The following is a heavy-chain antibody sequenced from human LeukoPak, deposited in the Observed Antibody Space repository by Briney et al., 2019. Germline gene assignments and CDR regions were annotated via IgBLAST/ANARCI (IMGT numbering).Heavy chain of an antibody. J-gene: IGHJ4*02. Sequence: SEALSLTCTVSGGSISSSSYYWGWIRQPPGKGLEWIGNTYYGGNTYYNPSLKSRVTISVDTSKNQFSLELNSVTAADTAVYYCAAAFDYWGQGTLVTVSS. V-gene: IGHV4-39*01. D-gene: IGHD6-25*01. CDR3: AAAFDY. CDR1: GGSISSSSYY. CDR2: TYYGGNT.